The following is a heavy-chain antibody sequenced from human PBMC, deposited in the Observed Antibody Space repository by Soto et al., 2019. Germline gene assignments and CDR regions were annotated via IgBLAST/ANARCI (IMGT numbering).Heavy chain of an antibody. CDR1: NGYINTGGFY. D-gene: IGHD6-13*01. J-gene: IGHJ5*02. CDR2: IFHSGST. Sequence: QVQLQESGPGLLKPSQTLSLTCNVSNGYINTGGFYWSWIRQHPGKGLEWIGYIFHSGSTLYNPSPNSRITLSADTSQNQPSLTLRSVTVADTAVYYCARGGIAGHWFDPWGQGILVTVSS. CDR3: ARGGIAGHWFDP. V-gene: IGHV4-31*03.